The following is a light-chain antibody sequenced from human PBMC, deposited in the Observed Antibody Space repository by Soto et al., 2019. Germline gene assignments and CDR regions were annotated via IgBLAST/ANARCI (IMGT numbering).Light chain of an antibody. V-gene: IGLV1-40*01. CDR1: SSNIGAGYD. CDR2: GNS. CDR3: QSYDNSLSGSL. Sequence: QSVLTQPPSVSGAPGQRVTISCTGSSSNIGAGYDVHWYQQLPGTAPKLLIYGNSNRPSGVPDRFSGAQSGTSASLAITGLQAEDEADYYCQSYDNSLSGSLVGGGTKVTVL. J-gene: IGLJ2*01.